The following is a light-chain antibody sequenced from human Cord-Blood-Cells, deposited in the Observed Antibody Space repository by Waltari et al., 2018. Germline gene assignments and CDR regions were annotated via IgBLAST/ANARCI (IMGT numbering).Light chain of an antibody. J-gene: IGLJ1*01. CDR3: CSYAGSSTYV. Sequence: QSALTQPASVSGSPGPSITISCTGTSSDVGSYNLFSWYQQHPGKAPKLMIYEGSKRPSGVSNRFSGSKSGNTASLTISGLQAGDEADYYCCSYAGSSTYVFGTGTKVTVL. CDR1: SSDVGSYNL. V-gene: IGLV2-23*01. CDR2: EGS.